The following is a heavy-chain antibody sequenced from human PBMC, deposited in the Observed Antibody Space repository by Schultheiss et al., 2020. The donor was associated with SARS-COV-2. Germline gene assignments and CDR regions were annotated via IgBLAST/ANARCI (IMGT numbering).Heavy chain of an antibody. CDR2: IYSSGSA. J-gene: IGHJ5*01. D-gene: IGHD6-6*01. Sequence: SETLSLTCTVSGGSITNHYWSWIRQPRGKGLECIGYIYSSGSATYNPSLKNRVTISVDTSRNLFSLKLTSVTAADTAVYYCARRYSSSSGLGFDSWGQGTLVTVSS. CDR3: ARRYSSSSGLGFDS. CDR1: GGSITNHY. V-gene: IGHV4-59*08.